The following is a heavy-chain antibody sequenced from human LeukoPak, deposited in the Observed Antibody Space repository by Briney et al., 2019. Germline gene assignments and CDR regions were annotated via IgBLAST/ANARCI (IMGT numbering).Heavy chain of an antibody. V-gene: IGHV3-23*01. CDR2: ISGSGDSI. Sequence: GGSLRLSCAASGFTFSSYAMSWVRQAPGKGLEWVSAISGSGDSIYYADSVKGRFTISRDNYKNTLDLQMMSLRAEDTAVYYCATTPFPRTVMTNDYWGQGTLVTVSS. J-gene: IGHJ4*02. CDR3: ATTPFPRTVMTNDY. D-gene: IGHD1-1*01. CDR1: GFTFSSYA.